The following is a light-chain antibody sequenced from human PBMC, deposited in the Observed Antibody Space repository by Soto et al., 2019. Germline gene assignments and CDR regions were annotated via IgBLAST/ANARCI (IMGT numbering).Light chain of an antibody. V-gene: IGKV1-5*01. CDR1: QRISSW. Sequence: DIQMTQSPSTLSASVGDRVTITCRASQRISSWLAWYQQKPGKAPKLLIYDASSLESGVPSRFSGSGSGTEFTLTISSLQPVDFATYYCQHYNSYLLTLGPGTKVDIK. CDR3: QHYNSYLLT. J-gene: IGKJ3*01. CDR2: DAS.